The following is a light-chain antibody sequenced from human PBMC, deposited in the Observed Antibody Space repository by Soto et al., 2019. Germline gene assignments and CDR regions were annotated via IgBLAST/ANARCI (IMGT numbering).Light chain of an antibody. V-gene: IGKV3-11*01. CDR3: QQRSNWPIT. Sequence: DIVMTQSPVTLSLSPGERATLSCRASQSVTDFLAWYQQKPGQAPRLLIFGASSRATGIPDRFSGSGSGTDFTLTISRLEPEDFAVYYCQQRSNWPITFGQGTRLEIK. J-gene: IGKJ5*01. CDR2: GAS. CDR1: QSVTDF.